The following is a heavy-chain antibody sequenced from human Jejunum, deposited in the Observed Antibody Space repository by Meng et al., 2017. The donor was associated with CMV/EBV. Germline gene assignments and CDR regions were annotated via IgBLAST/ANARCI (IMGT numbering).Heavy chain of an antibody. CDR3: AHSWGPGSSWPFDY. Sequence: GFAPRASGVGVGWTRHPPGQALEWLALIYWNDDKLYSPSLKSRLTITKDTSKNQVVLTMTNMDPVDTATYYCAHSWGPGSSWPFDYWGQGTLVTVSS. V-gene: IGHV2-5*01. CDR2: IYWNDDK. J-gene: IGHJ4*02. CDR1: GFAPRASGVG. D-gene: IGHD6-13*01.